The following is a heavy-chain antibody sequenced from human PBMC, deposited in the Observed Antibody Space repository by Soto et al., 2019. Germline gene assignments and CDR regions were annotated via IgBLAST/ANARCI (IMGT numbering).Heavy chain of an antibody. CDR1: AFTFSTYA. Sequence: PGGSLRLSCAASAFTFSTYAMGWVRQAPGKGLEWDSTIRSSGGPTHYADSVRGRFTISRDNPKNTLFLQMNSLRAEDTAVYYCAKGITITAADPFDYWGQGTLVTVSS. D-gene: IGHD3-9*01. V-gene: IGHV3-23*01. J-gene: IGHJ4*02. CDR3: AKGITITAADPFDY. CDR2: IRSSGGPT.